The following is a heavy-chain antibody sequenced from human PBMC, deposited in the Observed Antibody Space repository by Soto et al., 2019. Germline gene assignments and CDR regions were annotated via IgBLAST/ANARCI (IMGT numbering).Heavy chain of an antibody. CDR1: GFTFSNAW. D-gene: IGHD3-16*02. CDR2: IKSKTDGGTT. V-gene: IGHV3-15*01. CDR3: TTEPPTFYDYIWGSYRYFDY. J-gene: IGHJ4*02. Sequence: EVQLVESGGGLVKPGGSLRLSCAASGFTFSNAWMSWVRQAPGKGLEWVGRIKSKTDGGTTDYAAPVKGRFTISRDDSKTTLYLQMNSLKTEDTAVYYCTTEPPTFYDYIWGSYRYFDYWGQGTLVTVSS.